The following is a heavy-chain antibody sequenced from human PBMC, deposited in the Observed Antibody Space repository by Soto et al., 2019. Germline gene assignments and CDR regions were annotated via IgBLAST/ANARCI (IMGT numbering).Heavy chain of an antibody. CDR2: IGVNDGAT. CDR1: GFIFRNNG. D-gene: IGHD1-26*01. J-gene: IGHJ4*02. V-gene: IGHV3-23*01. CDR3: AKDSPVSGNYQDLDY. Sequence: GGSLRLSCAVSGFIFRNNGVSWVRQAPGKGLEWVSSIGVNDGATYYADSVKARFTISRDNAKNTLYLQMNSLTAADTAVYYCAKDSPVSGNYQDLDYWGQGTLVTVSS.